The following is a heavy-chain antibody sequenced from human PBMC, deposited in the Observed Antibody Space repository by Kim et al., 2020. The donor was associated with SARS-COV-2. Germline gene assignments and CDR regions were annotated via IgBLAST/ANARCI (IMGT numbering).Heavy chain of an antibody. D-gene: IGHD3-9*01. J-gene: IGHJ3*02. V-gene: IGHV3-23*01. CDR3: AKEQQGLVATSAFDT. CDR2: ISDTSGSI. CDR1: GVRFSNYA. Sequence: GGSLRLSCAASGVRFSNYAMSWVRQAPGKGLEWVSSISDTSGSIYYLDSVKGRFIISRDNSKNMVYMDMNDLRVEDTATYFCAKEQQGLVATSAFDTWGPGTGVSASS.